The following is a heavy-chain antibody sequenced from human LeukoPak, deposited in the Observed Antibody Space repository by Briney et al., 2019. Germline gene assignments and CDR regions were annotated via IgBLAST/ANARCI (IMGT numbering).Heavy chain of an antibody. J-gene: IGHJ4*02. CDR2: IYYSGST. V-gene: IGHV4-34*01. D-gene: IGHD3-22*01. Sequence: SETLSLTCAVYGGSFSGYYWSWIRQPPGKGLEWIGSIYYSGSTYYNPSLKSRVTISVDTSKNQFSLKLSSVTAADTAVYYCARLSITMIVPDYWGQGTLVTVSS. CDR1: GGSFSGYY. CDR3: ARLSITMIVPDY.